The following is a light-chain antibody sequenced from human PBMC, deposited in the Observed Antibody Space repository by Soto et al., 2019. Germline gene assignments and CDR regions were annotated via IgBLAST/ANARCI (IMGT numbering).Light chain of an antibody. V-gene: IGLV2-14*01. CDR3: SSYTSSSTYV. J-gene: IGLJ1*01. CDR2: DVT. CDR1: SSDVGGYNY. Sequence: QSALTQPASVSGSPGQSITISCTGTSSDVGGYNYVSWYQQHPGKAPKLIIYDVTNRPSGVSNRFSGSKSGNTASLTISGLQAEAEADYYFSSYTSSSTYVFGTGTKLTVL.